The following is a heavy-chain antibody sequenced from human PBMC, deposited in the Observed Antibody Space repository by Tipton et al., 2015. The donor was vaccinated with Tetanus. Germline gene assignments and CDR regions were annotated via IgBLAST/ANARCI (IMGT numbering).Heavy chain of an antibody. CDR2: ISGSGNFT. V-gene: IGHV3-23*01. D-gene: IGHD3-3*02. CDR1: GFNFSTSA. J-gene: IGHJ4*02. Sequence: SLRLSCAASGFNFSTSAISWVRRAPGKGLQWVAAISGSGNFTFYTDSAKGRFTISRDHSKKTVHLEMNNLRVGDTATYYCAKVRRDLAPPCFDYWGQGTLVTVSS. CDR3: AKVRRDLAPPCFDY.